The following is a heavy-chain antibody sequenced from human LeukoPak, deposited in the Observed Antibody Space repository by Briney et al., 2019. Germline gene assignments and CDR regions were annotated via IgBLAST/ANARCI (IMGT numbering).Heavy chain of an antibody. V-gene: IGHV3-48*02. J-gene: IGHJ4*02. D-gene: IGHD3-22*01. CDR1: GFTFSSYS. CDR2: ISSSSSTI. CDR3: ARDPQNYYDSSGYWSGIDY. Sequence: GGSLRLSCAASGFTFSSYSMNWVRQAPGKGLEWVSYISSSSSTIYYADSVKGRFTISRDNANNSLYLQMNSLGDEDTAVYYCARDPQNYYDSSGYWSGIDYWGQGTLVTVSS.